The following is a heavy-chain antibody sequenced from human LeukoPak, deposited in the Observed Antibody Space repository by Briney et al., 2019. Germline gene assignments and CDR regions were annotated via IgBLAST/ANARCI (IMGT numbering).Heavy chain of an antibody. CDR3: ARLYVYGAGVPYRAFDY. D-gene: IGHD3-10*01. CDR1: DGSISSSSYY. J-gene: IGHJ4*02. CDR2: IYYSGST. Sequence: SETLSLTCTVSDGSISSSSYYWGWIRQPPGKGLEWIGSIYYSGSTYYNPSLKSRVTISVDTSKNQFSLKLSSVTAADTAVYYCARLYVYGAGVPYRAFDYWGQGTLVTVSS. V-gene: IGHV4-39*01.